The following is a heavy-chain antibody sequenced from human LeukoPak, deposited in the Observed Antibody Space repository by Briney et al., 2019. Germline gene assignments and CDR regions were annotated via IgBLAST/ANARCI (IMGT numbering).Heavy chain of an antibody. V-gene: IGHV3-23*01. CDR3: ANDYRSGSFHDF. D-gene: IGHD3-10*01. CDR2: IKRRDDDT. Sequence: GGSLRLSCAASGFAFSSYAMSWVRQPPGKGLEWVSVIKRRDDDTYYADSVKGRFTISRDNSKNTLYLQMNTLRAEDTAVYYCANDYRSGSFHDFWGQGTLVTVSS. CDR1: GFAFSSYA. J-gene: IGHJ4*02.